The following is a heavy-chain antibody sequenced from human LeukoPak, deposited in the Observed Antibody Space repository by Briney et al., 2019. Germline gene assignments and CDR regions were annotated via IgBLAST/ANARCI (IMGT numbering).Heavy chain of an antibody. J-gene: IGHJ5*02. CDR1: GGSISSYY. V-gene: IGHV4-4*07. CDR3: ARLISHCSSTSCYMGNWFDP. Sequence: SETLSLTRTVSGGSISSYYWSWIRQPAGKGLEWIGRIYTSGSTNYNPSLKSRVTMSVDTSKNQFSLKLSSVTAADTAVYYCARLISHCSSTSCYMGNWFDPWGQGTLVTVSS. D-gene: IGHD2-2*02. CDR2: IYTSGST.